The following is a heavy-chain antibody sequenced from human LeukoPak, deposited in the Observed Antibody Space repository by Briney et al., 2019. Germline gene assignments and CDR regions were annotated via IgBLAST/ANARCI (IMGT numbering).Heavy chain of an antibody. J-gene: IGHJ2*01. Sequence: SVKVSCKASGGTFSSYAISWVRQAPGQGLEWMGRIIPILGIANYAQKFQGRVTITADKSTSTAYMELSSLRSEDTAVYYCARDKVRGYSYGNWYFDLWGRGTLVTVSS. D-gene: IGHD5-18*01. V-gene: IGHV1-69*04. CDR3: ARDKVRGYSYGNWYFDL. CDR2: IIPILGIA. CDR1: GGTFSSYA.